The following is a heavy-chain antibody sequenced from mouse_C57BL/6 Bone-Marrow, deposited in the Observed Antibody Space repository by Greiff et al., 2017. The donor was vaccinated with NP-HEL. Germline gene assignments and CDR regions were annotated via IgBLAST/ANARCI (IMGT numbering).Heavy chain of an antibody. CDR3: ARLEGYYWFAY. J-gene: IGHJ3*01. Sequence: EVHLVESGGGLVQPGGSLKLSCAASGFTFSDYGMAWVRQAPRKGPEWVAFISNLAYSIYYADTVTGRFTISRENAKNTLYLEMSSLRSEDTAMYYCARLEGYYWFAYWGQGTLVTVSA. CDR2: ISNLAYSI. D-gene: IGHD2-3*01. V-gene: IGHV5-15*01. CDR1: GFTFSDYG.